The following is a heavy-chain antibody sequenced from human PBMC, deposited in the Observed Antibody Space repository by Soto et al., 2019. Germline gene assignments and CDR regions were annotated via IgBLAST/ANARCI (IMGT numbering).Heavy chain of an antibody. CDR3: ARDLIAAAGAFDI. J-gene: IGHJ3*02. CDR1: GFTFSSYA. CDR2: ISYDGSNK. V-gene: IGHV3-30-3*01. D-gene: IGHD6-13*01. Sequence: QVQLVESGGGVVQPGRSLRLPCAASGFTFSSYAMHWVRQAPGKGLEWVAVISYDGSNKYYADSVKGRFTISRDNSKNTLYLQMNSLRAEDTAVYYCARDLIAAAGAFDIWGQGTMVTVSS.